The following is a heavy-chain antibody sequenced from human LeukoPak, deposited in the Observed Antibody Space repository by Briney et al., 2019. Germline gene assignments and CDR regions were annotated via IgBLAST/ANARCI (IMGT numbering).Heavy chain of an antibody. CDR2: ISDSGNT. V-gene: IGHV3-23*01. D-gene: IGHD3-10*01. J-gene: IGHJ3*02. CDR1: GFTLSSYA. CDR3: AKEGDYYGSGSYRDGFDI. Sequence: GGSLRLSCAASGFTLSSYAMSWVRQAPGKGLEWVSAISDSGNTYHADSVKGRFTISRDSFKNTLYLQMNSLRPEDTAVYYCAKEGDYYGSGSYRDGFDIWGQGTRATVSS.